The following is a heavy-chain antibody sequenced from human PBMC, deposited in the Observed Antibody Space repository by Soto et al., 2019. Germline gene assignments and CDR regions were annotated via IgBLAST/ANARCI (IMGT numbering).Heavy chain of an antibody. V-gene: IGHV3-30*18. CDR1: GFTFSSYG. CDR3: PKTTVTFVIGFAFEI. D-gene: IGHD4-17*01. CDR2: ISYDGSNK. J-gene: IGHJ3*02. Sequence: PGGSLRLSCAASGFTFSSYGMHWVRQAPGKGLEWVAVISYDGSNKYYADSVKGRFTISRDNPKNTLYLQMNSLRAEDTAVYYCPKTTVTFVIGFAFEIWGQGTMVTVSS.